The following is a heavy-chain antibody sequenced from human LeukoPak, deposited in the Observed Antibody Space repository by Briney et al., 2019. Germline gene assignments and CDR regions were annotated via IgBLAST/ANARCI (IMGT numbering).Heavy chain of an antibody. CDR3: ARVAAEVVGVPGPIGFGWLRRDYYYMDV. J-gene: IGHJ6*03. V-gene: IGHV1-46*01. CDR1: GYTFTSYY. Sequence: ASVKVSCKASGYTFTSYYMHWVRQAPGEGLEWMGIINPSGGSTSYAQKFQGRVTMTRDMSTSTVYMELSSLRSEDAAVYYCARVAAEVVGVPGPIGFGWLRRDYYYMDVWGKGTTVTVSS. D-gene: IGHD2-2*02. CDR2: INPSGGST.